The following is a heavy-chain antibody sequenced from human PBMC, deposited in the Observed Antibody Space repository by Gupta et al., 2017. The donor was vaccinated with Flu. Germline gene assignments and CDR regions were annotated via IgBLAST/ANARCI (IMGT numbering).Heavy chain of an antibody. CDR3: VNFYYYGMDV. J-gene: IGHJ6*02. CDR1: GFPFSKYV. D-gene: IGHD3-10*01. CDR2: VSSNGTNR. Sequence: EVQLVESGGGLVRPGGSLRLSCEASGFPFSKYVMHWVRQAPGMGLEHVAAVSSNGTNRFSADSVKGRFTISRDNFKNTVYLQMRSLRPEDTAVYYCVNFYYYGMDVWGQGTTVTVSS. V-gene: IGHV3-64D*06.